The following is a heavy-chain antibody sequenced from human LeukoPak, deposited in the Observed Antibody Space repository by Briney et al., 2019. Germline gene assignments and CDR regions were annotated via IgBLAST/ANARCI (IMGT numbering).Heavy chain of an antibody. CDR2: IYYSEST. Sequence: PSETLSLTCTVSGGSISSSSYYWGWIRQPPGKGLEWIVSIYYSESTYYNPSLKSRVTISVDTSKNQFSLKLSSVTAADTAVYYCARVAAKYNWNANAFDPWGQGTLVTVSS. CDR1: GGSISSSSYY. V-gene: IGHV4-39*01. J-gene: IGHJ5*02. D-gene: IGHD1-20*01. CDR3: ARVAAKYNWNANAFDP.